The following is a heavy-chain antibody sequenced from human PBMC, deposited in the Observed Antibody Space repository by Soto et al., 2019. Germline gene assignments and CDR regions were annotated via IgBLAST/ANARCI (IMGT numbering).Heavy chain of an antibody. Sequence: DVQLVESGGGLVQPGGSLTLSCAASGFTFGSYSMNWVRQAPGKGLEWVSYISSTSSAIWYADSLKGRFIISRDNAENSLYLQMHRLRAEDTAVYFCARGWGCSSGSCYFTSWGQGTLVTVSS. CDR1: GFTFGSYS. J-gene: IGHJ5*02. D-gene: IGHD2-15*01. CDR2: ISSTSSAI. CDR3: ARGWGCSSGSCYFTS. V-gene: IGHV3-48*04.